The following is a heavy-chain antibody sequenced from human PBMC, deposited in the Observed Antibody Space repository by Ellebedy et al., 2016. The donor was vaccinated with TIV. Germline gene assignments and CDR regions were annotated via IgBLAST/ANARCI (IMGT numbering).Heavy chain of an antibody. Sequence: AASVKVSCKASGYTFTGYYMHWVRQAPGQGLEWMGWINPNSGGTNYAQKFQGRVTMTRDTSISTAYMELSRLRSDDTAVYYCARDLRGGSYRSMSSYWGQGTLVTVSS. CDR3: ARDLRGGSYRSMSSY. J-gene: IGHJ4*02. V-gene: IGHV1-2*02. CDR1: GYTFTGYY. D-gene: IGHD3-16*02. CDR2: INPNSGGT.